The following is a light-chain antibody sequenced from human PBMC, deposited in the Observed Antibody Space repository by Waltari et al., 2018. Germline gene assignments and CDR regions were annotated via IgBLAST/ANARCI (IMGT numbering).Light chain of an antibody. V-gene: IGKV1-39*01. CDR3: QQSYSTPIT. J-gene: IGKJ5*01. CDR2: AAS. CDR1: QSISSY. Sequence: DIQMTQSPSSLSASVGARVTITCRASQSISSYLNWYQQKPGKAPKLLIYAASSLQSGVPSRFSDSGSGTDFTLTISSLQPEDFATYYCQQSYSTPITFGQGTRLEIK.